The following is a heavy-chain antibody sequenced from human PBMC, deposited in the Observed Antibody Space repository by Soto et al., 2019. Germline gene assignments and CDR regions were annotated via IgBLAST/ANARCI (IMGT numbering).Heavy chain of an antibody. V-gene: IGHV3-9*01. CDR3: ARLSISRGGRGFDY. CDR1: GFTFDNYA. J-gene: IGHJ4*02. CDR2: ITWNSGSI. D-gene: IGHD2-15*01. Sequence: VQLVESGGGLVQPGRSLRLSCAASGFTFDNYAMHWVRQAPGKGLEWVSGITWNSGSIAYGDSVKGRFTISRDNAKNSLYLQMNTLRVEDTAFYDCARLSISRGGRGFDYWGQGTRVTVSS.